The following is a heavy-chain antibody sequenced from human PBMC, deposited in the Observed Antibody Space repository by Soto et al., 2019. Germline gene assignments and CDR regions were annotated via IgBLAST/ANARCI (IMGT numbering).Heavy chain of an antibody. CDR1: GGSISSYY. J-gene: IGHJ3*02. CDR3: ARDRAAEALDAFDI. V-gene: IGHV4-59*01. D-gene: IGHD6-25*01. Sequence: SEPMSLNCTVSGGSISSYYWSWIRQHPGKGLEWIGYIYYSGSTNYNPSLKSRVTISVDTSKNQFSLKLSSVTAADTAVYYCARDRAAEALDAFDIWGQGTMVTVSS. CDR2: IYYSGST.